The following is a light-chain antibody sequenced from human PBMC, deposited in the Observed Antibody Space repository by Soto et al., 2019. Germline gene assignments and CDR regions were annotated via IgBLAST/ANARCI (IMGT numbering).Light chain of an antibody. J-gene: IGKJ5*01. CDR1: QTISRW. CDR3: HSRA. Sequence: DIQMTQCPSTLSASLGDAVTITCRASQTISRWLAWYQQKPGRAPKLLIYDAYTLESGVPSRFSGSGSETEFTLTISRLQPDDFATYFCHSRAFGQGTRLEIK. CDR2: DAY. V-gene: IGKV1-5*01.